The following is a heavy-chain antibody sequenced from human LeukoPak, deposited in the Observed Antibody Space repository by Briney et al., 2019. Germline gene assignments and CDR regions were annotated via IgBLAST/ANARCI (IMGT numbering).Heavy chain of an antibody. J-gene: IGHJ6*03. Sequence: SETLSLTCTVSGGSISNYYWSWIRQPAGKGLECLGRISTSGSTNYNPSLKSRVTMSVDASKSQFSLKLNSVTAADTAVYYCARAPPVGYYYYYMDVWGKGTTVTASS. CDR1: GGSISNYY. CDR2: ISTSGST. CDR3: ARAPPVGYYYYYMDV. V-gene: IGHV4-4*07.